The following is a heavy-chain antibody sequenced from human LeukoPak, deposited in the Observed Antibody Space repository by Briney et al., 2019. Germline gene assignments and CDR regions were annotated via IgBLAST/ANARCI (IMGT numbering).Heavy chain of an antibody. J-gene: IGHJ4*02. D-gene: IGHD3-10*01. CDR3: AKDRRAGSYDY. Sequence: GGSLRLSCAASGFTFDDYGMSWVRQAPGQGLEWVSGNADSVKGRFTISRDNAKNSLYLQMNSLRAEDTAVYYCAKDRRAGSYDYWGQGTLVTVSS. CDR1: GFTFDDYG. V-gene: IGHV3-20*04.